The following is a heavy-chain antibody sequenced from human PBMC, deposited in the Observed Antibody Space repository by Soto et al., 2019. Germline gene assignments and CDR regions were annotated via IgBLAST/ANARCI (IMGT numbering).Heavy chain of an antibody. Sequence: GGSLRLSCAASGFTFSSYGMHWVRQAPGKGLEWVAVIWYDGSNKYYADSVKGRFTISRDNSKNTLYLQMNSLRAEDTAVYYCASVGAYEQWLPPYYYMDVRGKRTTVTVSS. CDR2: IWYDGSNK. CDR3: ASVGAYEQWLPPYYYMDV. CDR1: GFTFSSYG. V-gene: IGHV3-33*01. D-gene: IGHD6-19*01. J-gene: IGHJ6*03.